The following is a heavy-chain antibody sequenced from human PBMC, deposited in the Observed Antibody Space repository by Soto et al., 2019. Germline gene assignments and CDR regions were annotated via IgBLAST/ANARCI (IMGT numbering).Heavy chain of an antibody. D-gene: IGHD3-22*01. V-gene: IGHV1-2*02. CDR3: ARVLGSSGYRKKDAFDI. J-gene: IGHJ3*02. CDR1: GYTFTGYY. CDR2: INPNTGGT. Sequence: ASVKVSCKASGYTFTGYYMHWVRQAPGQGLEWMGWINPNTGGTKYAQRFQGRVTMTRDTSISTAYMELSRLKSDDTAVYYCARVLGSSGYRKKDAFDIWGQGTMVTVSS.